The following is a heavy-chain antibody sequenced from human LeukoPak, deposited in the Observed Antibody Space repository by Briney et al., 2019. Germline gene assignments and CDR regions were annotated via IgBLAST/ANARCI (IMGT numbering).Heavy chain of an antibody. CDR3: ATETIGRHYDY. Sequence: GGSLRLSCAASGFTFSSCGFNWVRQAPGKGLEWVSSIGPTGTDRYYADSVRGRFTISRDNAKNSMYLQMDSLRDEDTAVYYRATETIGRHYDYWGQGTLLTVSS. CDR1: GFTFSSCG. D-gene: IGHD1-14*01. CDR2: IGPTGTDR. V-gene: IGHV3-21*01. J-gene: IGHJ4*02.